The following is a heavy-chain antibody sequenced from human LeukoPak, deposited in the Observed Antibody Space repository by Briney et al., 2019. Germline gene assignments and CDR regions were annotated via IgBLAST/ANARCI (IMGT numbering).Heavy chain of an antibody. V-gene: IGHV1-24*01. CDR2: FDSEYGET. Sequence: ASVKVSCKVSEYTLTDLSIHWVRQAPGKGLEWMGGFDSEYGETIYAQKFQGRVTMTEDTSTDTAYMEVSSLRSEDTAVYYCARGQQLVFMAKVQLERSSYFGYWGQGTLVTVSS. CDR3: ARGQQLVFMAKVQLERSSYFGY. D-gene: IGHD1-1*01. CDR1: EYTLTDLS. J-gene: IGHJ4*02.